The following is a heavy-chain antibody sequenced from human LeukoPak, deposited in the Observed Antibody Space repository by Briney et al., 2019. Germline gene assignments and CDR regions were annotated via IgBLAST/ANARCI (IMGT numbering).Heavy chain of an antibody. Sequence: RASVKVSCKASGYTFTSYDINWVRQATGQGLEWMGWMNPNSGNTGYAQKFQGRVTMTRDTSISTAYMELSRLRSDDTAVYYCARDMAPWYYDSSGYYLNRINDAFDIWGQGTVVTVSS. V-gene: IGHV1-8*01. D-gene: IGHD3-22*01. CDR2: MNPNSGNT. CDR3: ARDMAPWYYDSSGYYLNRINDAFDI. J-gene: IGHJ3*02. CDR1: GYTFTSYD.